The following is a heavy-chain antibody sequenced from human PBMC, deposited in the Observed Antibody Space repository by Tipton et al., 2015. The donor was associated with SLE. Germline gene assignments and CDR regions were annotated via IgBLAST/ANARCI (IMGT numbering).Heavy chain of an antibody. CDR1: GASISRGGYS. J-gene: IGHJ4*02. V-gene: IGHV4-30-2*01. D-gene: IGHD1-7*01. CDR2: IYYSGTT. Sequence: TLSLTCTVSGASISRGGYSWTWIRQPPGKGLEWIGYIYYSGTTDYNPSLTSRVSISADRSKNHFSLRLTSVTAADTAIYYCARRGNLLGTWGQGTLVTVSS. CDR3: ARRGNLLGT.